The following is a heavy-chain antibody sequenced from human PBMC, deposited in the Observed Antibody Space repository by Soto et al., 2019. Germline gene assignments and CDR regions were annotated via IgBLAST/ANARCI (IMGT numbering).Heavy chain of an antibody. CDR1: GFTFSSYA. J-gene: IGHJ2*01. D-gene: IGHD4-17*01. CDR2: ISYDGSNK. V-gene: IGHV3-30*04. Sequence: GGSLRLSCAASGFTFSSYAMHWVRQAPGKGLEWVAVISYDGSNKYYADSVKGRFTISRDNSKNTLYLQMNSLRAEDTAVYYCARAWTTVSTQGYFDLWGRGTLVTVSS. CDR3: ARAWTTVSTQGYFDL.